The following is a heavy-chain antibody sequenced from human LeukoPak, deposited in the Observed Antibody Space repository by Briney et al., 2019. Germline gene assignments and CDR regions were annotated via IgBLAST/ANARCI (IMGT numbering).Heavy chain of an antibody. V-gene: IGHV3-33*01. D-gene: IGHD6-13*01. Sequence: QPGMSLRLSRAASGFTFSDNGMHWVCQAPGKGLGWVGVICANGSKKYYGDSVKGRFTISRDNTKNTVDLQMNSLRDEDTGVYYIVRDGAAPGSDHDYWGQGILVTDCS. J-gene: IGHJ4*02. CDR2: ICANGSKK. CDR1: GFTFSDNG. CDR3: VRDGAAPGSDHDY.